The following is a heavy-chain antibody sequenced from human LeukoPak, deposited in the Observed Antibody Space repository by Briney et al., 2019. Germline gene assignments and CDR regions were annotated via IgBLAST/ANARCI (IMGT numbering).Heavy chain of an antibody. CDR2: ISAYNGNT. CDR3: ARDIAAAGFDP. V-gene: IGHV1-18*01. CDR1: GGTFSSYA. D-gene: IGHD6-13*01. Sequence: GSSVKVSCKASGGTFSSYAISWVRQAPGQGLEWMGWISAYNGNTNYAQKLQGRVTMTTDTSTSTAYMELRSLRSDDTAVYYCARDIAAAGFDPWGQGTLVTVSS. J-gene: IGHJ5*02.